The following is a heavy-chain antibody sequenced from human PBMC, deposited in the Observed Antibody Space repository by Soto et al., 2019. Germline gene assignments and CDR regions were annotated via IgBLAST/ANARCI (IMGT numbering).Heavy chain of an antibody. Sequence: QVQLVESGGGLVKPGGSLRLSCAASGFTFSDYYMSWIRQAPGKGLEWVSYISSSSSYTNYADSVKGRFTISRDNAKNSLYLQMNSLRAEDTAVYYCATSSGYYGPKAYYDGMDVWGQGTPVTVSS. J-gene: IGHJ6*02. CDR3: ATSSGYYGPKAYYDGMDV. V-gene: IGHV3-11*05. CDR1: GFTFSDYY. CDR2: ISSSSSYT. D-gene: IGHD3-22*01.